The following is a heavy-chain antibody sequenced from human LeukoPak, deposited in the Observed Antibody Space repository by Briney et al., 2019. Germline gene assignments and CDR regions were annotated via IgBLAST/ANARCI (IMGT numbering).Heavy chain of an antibody. CDR1: WYTFTGYY. CDR2: INPNSGGT. Sequence: APVKGSFQASWYTFTGYYIHWVRQAPGQRLEWMGRINPNSGGTNYAQKFQGRVTMTRDTSISTGYMELSRLRSDDTAVYYCATLVIAVAGGFGDYWGQGTLVTVSS. V-gene: IGHV1-2*02. J-gene: IGHJ4*02. D-gene: IGHD6-19*01. CDR3: ATLVIAVAGGFGDY.